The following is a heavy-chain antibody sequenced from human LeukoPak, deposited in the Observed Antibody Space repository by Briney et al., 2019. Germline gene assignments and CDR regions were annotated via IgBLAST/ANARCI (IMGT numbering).Heavy chain of an antibody. CDR2: ISSSSSTI. CDR1: GFTFDSYS. J-gene: IGHJ4*02. D-gene: IGHD1-7*01. V-gene: IGHV3-48*01. Sequence: PGGSLRLSCAASGFTFDSYSMNWVRQAPGKGLEWVSYISSSSSTIYYADSVKGRITISRDNSKNTLYLQMNSLRAEDTAVYYCARGHIGITGTTPSLDYWGQGTLVTVSS. CDR3: ARGHIGITGTTPSLDY.